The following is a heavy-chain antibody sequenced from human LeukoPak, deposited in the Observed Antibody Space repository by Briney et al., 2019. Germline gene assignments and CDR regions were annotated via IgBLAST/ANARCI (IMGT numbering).Heavy chain of an antibody. CDR1: GGSISSSSYY. D-gene: IGHD1-26*01. V-gene: IGHV4-39*01. Sequence: SETLSLTCTVSGGSISSSSYYRGWIRQPPGKGLEWIGSIYYSGSTYYNPSLKSRVTISVDTSKNQFSLKLSSVTAADTAVYYCARLSWELLRPDFDYWGQGTLVTVSS. CDR3: ARLSWELLRPDFDY. J-gene: IGHJ4*02. CDR2: IYYSGST.